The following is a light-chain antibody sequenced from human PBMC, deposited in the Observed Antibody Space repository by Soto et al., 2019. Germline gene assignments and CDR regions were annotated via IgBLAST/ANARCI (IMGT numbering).Light chain of an antibody. CDR3: QQYNTFWT. J-gene: IGKJ1*01. CDR1: QSISSW. V-gene: IGKV1-5*01. Sequence: DIQMTQSPSTLSASVGDRVTITCRASQSISSWLAWYQQKPGKAPKLLIYDVSNLGSGVPSRFSGSGSGTEFALTISSLQPDDVATYYCQQYNTFWTFGQGTKVEIK. CDR2: DVS.